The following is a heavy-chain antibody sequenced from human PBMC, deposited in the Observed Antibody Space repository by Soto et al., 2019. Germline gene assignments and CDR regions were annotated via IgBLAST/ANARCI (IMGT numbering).Heavy chain of an antibody. Sequence: ASVKVSCKASGYTFTSYGISWVRQAPGQGLEWMGWISAYNGNTSYAQKLQGRVTMTTDTSTSTAYMELRSLRSDDTAVYYCARDPGYYDSSGYDDDWGQGTLVTVSS. V-gene: IGHV1-18*01. CDR2: ISAYNGNT. J-gene: IGHJ4*02. D-gene: IGHD3-22*01. CDR3: ARDPGYYDSSGYDDD. CDR1: GYTFTSYG.